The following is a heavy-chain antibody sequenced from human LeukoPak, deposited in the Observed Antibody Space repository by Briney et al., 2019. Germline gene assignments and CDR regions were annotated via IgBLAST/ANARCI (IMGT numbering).Heavy chain of an antibody. CDR3: ARDTGGIYYYYYYMDV. D-gene: IGHD2-8*02. V-gene: IGHV3-21*01. CDR1: GFTFTSYS. CDR2: ISSSSRYI. Sequence: PGGSLRLSCAASGFTFTSYSMNWVRQAPGRGLEWVSSISSSSRYIYYADSVKGRFTISRDNAKNSLYLQMNSLRAEDTAVYYCARDTGGIYYYYYYMDVWGKGTTVTISS. J-gene: IGHJ6*03.